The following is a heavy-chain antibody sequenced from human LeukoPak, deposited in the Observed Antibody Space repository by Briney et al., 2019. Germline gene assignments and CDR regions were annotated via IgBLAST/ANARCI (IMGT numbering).Heavy chain of an antibody. V-gene: IGHV4-59*01. CDR2: IYYSGST. CDR3: ARVPDYYDSSGYLYYFDY. CDR1: GGSISSYY. Sequence: SETLSLTCTVSGGSISSYYWSWIQQPPGKGLEWIGYIYYSGSTNYNPSLKSRVTISVDTSKNQFSLKLSSVTAADTAVYYCARVPDYYDSSGYLYYFDYWGQGTLVTVSS. D-gene: IGHD3-22*01. J-gene: IGHJ4*02.